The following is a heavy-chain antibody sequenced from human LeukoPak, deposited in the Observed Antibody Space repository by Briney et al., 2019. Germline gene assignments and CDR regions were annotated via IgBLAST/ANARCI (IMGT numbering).Heavy chain of an antibody. J-gene: IGHJ3*02. CDR3: AKHSGCPNCGYSGYDPAWDAFDI. CDR2: ISGSGGST. CDR1: GFTFSSYA. Sequence: GGSLRLSCAASGFTFSSYAMSWVRQAPGKGLEWVSAISGSGGSTYYADSVKGRFTISRDNSKNTLYLQMNSLRAEDTAVYYCAKHSGCPNCGYSGYDPAWDAFDIWGQGTMVTVSS. V-gene: IGHV3-23*01. D-gene: IGHD5-12*01.